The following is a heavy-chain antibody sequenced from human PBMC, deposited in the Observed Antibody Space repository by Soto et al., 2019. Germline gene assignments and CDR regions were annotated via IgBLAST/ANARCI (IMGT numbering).Heavy chain of an antibody. Sequence: PSETLSLTCTVSGGSISSSSYYWGWIRQPPGKGLEWIGSIYYSGSTYYNPSLKSRVTISVDTSKNQFSLKLSSVTAADTAVYYCARHTTVTTPGWFDPWGQGTLVTVSS. CDR3: ARHTTVTTPGWFDP. V-gene: IGHV4-39*01. J-gene: IGHJ5*02. D-gene: IGHD4-17*01. CDR1: GGSISSSSYY. CDR2: IYYSGST.